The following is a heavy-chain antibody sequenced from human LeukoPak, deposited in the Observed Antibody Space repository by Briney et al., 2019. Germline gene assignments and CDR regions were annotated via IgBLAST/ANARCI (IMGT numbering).Heavy chain of an antibody. Sequence: PGGSLRLSCAASGFTVSSNYMSWVRQAPGKGLEWVSVIYSGGSTYYADSVKGRFTISRDNSKNTLYLQMNSLRAEDTAVYYCAKDDGYYGSGSYGDYWGQGTLVTVSS. CDR2: IYSGGST. D-gene: IGHD3-10*01. V-gene: IGHV3-53*01. J-gene: IGHJ4*02. CDR1: GFTVSSNY. CDR3: AKDDGYYGSGSYGDY.